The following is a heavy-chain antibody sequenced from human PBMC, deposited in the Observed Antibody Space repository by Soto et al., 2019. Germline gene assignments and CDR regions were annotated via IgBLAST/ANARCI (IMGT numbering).Heavy chain of an antibody. Sequence: SETLSLTCTVSGGSISSYYWCWIRQPPGKGLEWIGYIYYSGSTYYNPSLKSRLTISVDTSKNQFSLKLSSVTAADTAVYYCARGVTMVRGVIHTPYFDYWGQGTLVTVSS. J-gene: IGHJ4*02. V-gene: IGHV4-59*12. CDR1: GGSISSYY. CDR2: IYYSGST. D-gene: IGHD3-10*01. CDR3: ARGVTMVRGVIHTPYFDY.